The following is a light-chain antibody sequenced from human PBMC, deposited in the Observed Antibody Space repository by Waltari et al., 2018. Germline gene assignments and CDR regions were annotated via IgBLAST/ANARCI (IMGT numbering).Light chain of an antibody. CDR3: QAWDSSTSVI. CDR1: KLGDKF. J-gene: IGLJ2*01. CDR2: QDS. V-gene: IGLV3-1*01. Sequence: SYDLTQPHSVSVSPGQTASITCSGDKLGDKFVCWYQQKPGQSPVLVIYQDSKRPSGIAELFAGSNSGNTATLTISGTHDMDEAHYSCQAWDSSTSVIFGGGTKLTVL.